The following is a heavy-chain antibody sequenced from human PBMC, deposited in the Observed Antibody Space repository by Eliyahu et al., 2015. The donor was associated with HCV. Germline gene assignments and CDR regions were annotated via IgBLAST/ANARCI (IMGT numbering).Heavy chain of an antibody. D-gene: IGHD2-8*01. J-gene: IGHJ4*02. CDR2: INSDGSST. CDR1: GFTFSSYW. Sequence: EVQLVESGGGLVQPGGSLRLXCXASGFTFSSYWXHWVRQAPGKGLVWVXRINSDGSSTSYADSVKGRFTISRDNAKNTLYLQMNSLRAEDTAVYYCARGLYGPPNFDYWGQGTLVTVSS. V-gene: IGHV3-74*01. CDR3: ARGLYGPPNFDY.